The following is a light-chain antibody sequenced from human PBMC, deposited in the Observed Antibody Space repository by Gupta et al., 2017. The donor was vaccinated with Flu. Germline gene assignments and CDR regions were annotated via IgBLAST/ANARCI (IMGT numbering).Light chain of an antibody. CDR3: SSHAGRGTWV. Sequence: QSAPTQPRSVSGSPGPSVTISCTGTSSDVGSSNRVSWYQQRPGKAPKLILYDVTERPSGVPGRFSGSKSGNTAFLSISGLQDDEAADYYCSSHAGRGTWVFGTGTTVTVL. CDR2: DVT. V-gene: IGLV2-11*01. J-gene: IGLJ1*01. CDR1: SSDVGSSNR.